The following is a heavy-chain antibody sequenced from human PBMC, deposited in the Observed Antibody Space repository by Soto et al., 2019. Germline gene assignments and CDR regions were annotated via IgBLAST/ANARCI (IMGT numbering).Heavy chain of an antibody. V-gene: IGHV4-31*03. J-gene: IGHJ5*02. CDR1: GGSISSGGYY. D-gene: IGHD2-2*01. CDR2: IYYSGST. CDR3: AREMAAPISALVPAPDGGNWFDP. Sequence: SETLSLTCTVSGGSISSGGYYWSWIRQHPGKGLEWIGYIYYSGSTYYNPSLKSRVTISVDTSKNQFSLKLSSVTAADTAVYYCAREMAAPISALVPAPDGGNWFDPWGQGTLVTVSS.